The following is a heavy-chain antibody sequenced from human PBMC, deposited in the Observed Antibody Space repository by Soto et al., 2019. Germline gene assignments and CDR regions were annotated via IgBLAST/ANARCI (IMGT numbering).Heavy chain of an antibody. J-gene: IGHJ4*02. CDR1: GFTFSSYG. Sequence: GGSLRLSCAASGFTFSSYGMHWVCQAPGKGLEWVAVIWYDGSNKYYAESVKGRFTISRDNSKNTLYLQMNNLRAEDTAVYYCARDSHVGSGWQLTADYWGQGTLVTVSS. CDR2: IWYDGSNK. V-gene: IGHV3-33*01. CDR3: ARDSHVGSGWQLTADY. D-gene: IGHD6-19*01.